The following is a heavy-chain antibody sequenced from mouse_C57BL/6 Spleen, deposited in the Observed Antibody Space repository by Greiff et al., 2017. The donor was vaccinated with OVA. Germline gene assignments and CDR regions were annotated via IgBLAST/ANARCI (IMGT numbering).Heavy chain of an antibody. CDR1: GFSLTSYA. CDR2: IWTGGGT. D-gene: IGHD2-5*01. J-gene: IGHJ4*01. CDR3: AINPLAYYSNYDYAMDY. V-gene: IGHV2-9-1*01. Sequence: QVQLKESGPGLVAPSQSLSITCTVSGFSLTSYAISWVRQPPGKGLERLGVIWTGGGTNYNSALKSRLSISKDNSKSQVFLKMNSLQTDDTARYYCAINPLAYYSNYDYAMDYWGQGTSVTVSS.